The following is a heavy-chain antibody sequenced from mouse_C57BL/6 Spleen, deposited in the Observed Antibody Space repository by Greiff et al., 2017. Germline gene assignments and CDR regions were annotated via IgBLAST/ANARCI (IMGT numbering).Heavy chain of an antibody. V-gene: IGHV1-26*01. D-gene: IGHD1-1*01. CDR2: INPNNGGT. CDR1: GYTFTDYY. Sequence: VQLQQSGPELVKPGASVKISCKASGYTFTDYYMNWVKQSHGKSLEWIGDINPNNGGTSYNQKFKGKATLTVDKSSSTAYMELRSLTSEDSAVYYWAKVLITTVVATEGGAMDYWGQVTSVTVSS. CDR3: AKVLITTVVATEGGAMDY. J-gene: IGHJ4*01.